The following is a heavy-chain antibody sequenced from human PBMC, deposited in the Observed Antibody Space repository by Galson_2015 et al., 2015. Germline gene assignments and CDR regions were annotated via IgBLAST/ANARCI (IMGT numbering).Heavy chain of an antibody. CDR2: ISWDGGST. CDR1: GFTFDDYA. D-gene: IGHD6-13*01. J-gene: IGHJ4*02. Sequence: SLRLSCAASGFTFDDYAMHWVRQAPGKGLEWVSLISWDGGSTYYADSVKGRFTISRDNSKNSLYLQMNSLRAEDTALYYCAKDMIAAAGTMDYWGQGTLVTVSS. V-gene: IGHV3-43D*03. CDR3: AKDMIAAAGTMDY.